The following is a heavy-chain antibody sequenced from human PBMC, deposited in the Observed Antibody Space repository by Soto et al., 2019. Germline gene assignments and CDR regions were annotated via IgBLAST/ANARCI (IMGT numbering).Heavy chain of an antibody. V-gene: IGHV6-1*01. CDR1: GDSVSNNNAA. CDR3: AREADSSGWFS. CDR2: TYYRSTWFS. J-gene: IGHJ5*02. Sequence: PTRSLTGAISGDSVSNNNAAWTWIRKSPSRGLEWLGRTYYRSTWFSDYALSVKSRISIKPDTSKNQFSLHLSSVTPEDTAVYYCAREADSSGWFSWGQGTLVTV. D-gene: IGHD6-19*01.